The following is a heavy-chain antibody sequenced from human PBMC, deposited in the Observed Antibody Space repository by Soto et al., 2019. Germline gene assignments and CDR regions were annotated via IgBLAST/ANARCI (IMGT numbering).Heavy chain of an antibody. D-gene: IGHD2-2*01. CDR3: ARALRYCISSSCYHDAYYF. CDR1: GYTFTGYY. J-gene: IGHJ3*01. Sequence: ASVKVSCKASGYTFTGYYMHWVRQAPGQGLEWMGWINPNSGGTNYAQKFQGWVTMTRDTSISTAYMELSRLRSDDTAVYYCARALRYCISSSCYHDAYYFRGRRTTVTVSS. V-gene: IGHV1-2*04. CDR2: INPNSGGT.